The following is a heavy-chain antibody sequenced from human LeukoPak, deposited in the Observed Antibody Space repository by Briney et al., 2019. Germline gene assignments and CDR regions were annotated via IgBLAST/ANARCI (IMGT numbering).Heavy chain of an antibody. Sequence: ASVKVSCKASGYTFTSYDINWVRQATGQGLEWMGWMNPNSGNTGYAQKFQGRVTFTRDTSTSTAYMELSSLRSEDTAVYFCARATVVAGYCTTTRCYKPFDIWGQGTMVTVSS. D-gene: IGHD2-2*02. CDR3: ARATVVAGYCTTTRCYKPFDI. J-gene: IGHJ3*02. CDR2: MNPNSGNT. CDR1: GYTFTSYD. V-gene: IGHV1-8*03.